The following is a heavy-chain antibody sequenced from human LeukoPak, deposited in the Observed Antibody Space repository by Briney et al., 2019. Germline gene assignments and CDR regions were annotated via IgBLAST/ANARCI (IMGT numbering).Heavy chain of an antibody. V-gene: IGHV3-23*01. D-gene: IGHD3-10*01. CDR1: GFTFATYA. CDR2: ISGSGSST. J-gene: IGHJ4*02. CDR3: AKSPYALGSYGIAGDY. Sequence: GGSLRLSCAASGFTFATYAMSWVRQAPGRGLEWVSSISGSGSSTFYADSAKGRFTISRDNSKNTLYLQMTSLRAEDTAVFYCAKSPYALGSYGIAGDYWGQGTLVTVSS.